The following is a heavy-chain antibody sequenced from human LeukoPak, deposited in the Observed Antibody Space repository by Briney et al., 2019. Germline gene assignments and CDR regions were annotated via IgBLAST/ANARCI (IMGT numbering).Heavy chain of an antibody. V-gene: IGHV4-39*07. CDR1: GGSISSSSYY. CDR2: IYYSGST. Sequence: SETLSLTCTVSGGSISSSSYYWGWIRQPPGKGLEWIGSIYYSGSTYYNPSLKSRVTISVDTSKNQFSLKLSSVTAADTAVYCCAENSGSYFRAFDYWGQGTLVTVSS. J-gene: IGHJ4*02. D-gene: IGHD1-26*01. CDR3: AENSGSYFRAFDY.